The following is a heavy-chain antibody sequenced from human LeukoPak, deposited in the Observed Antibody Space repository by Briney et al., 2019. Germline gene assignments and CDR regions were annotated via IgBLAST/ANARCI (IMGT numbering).Heavy chain of an antibody. Sequence: GRSLRLACAVSGLTFSDYSMNWVRQPPRKVREWISYIGIDSGNTNYADSVKGRLTISGDKAKNSLYLQMNSLRVEDTAVYYCARDYKYAFDNWGQGTLVTVSS. V-gene: IGHV3-48*01. CDR3: ARDYKYAFDN. D-gene: IGHD5-24*01. J-gene: IGHJ4*02. CDR1: GLTFSDYS. CDR2: IGIDSGNT.